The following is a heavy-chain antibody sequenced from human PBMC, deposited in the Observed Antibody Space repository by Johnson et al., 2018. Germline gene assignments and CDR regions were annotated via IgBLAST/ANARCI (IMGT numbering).Heavy chain of an antibody. Sequence: EVQLVESGGGLVKPGDSLRLSCAASGFSFSSYSMHWFRQSPGEGLEWVSSVDSSSTSIYYADSAKGRFTISRDNAKNSLYLQMNSLRAEDTALYYCARSPKFSLGLHRGMDVWGQGTTVTVSS. J-gene: IGHJ6*02. CDR3: ARSPKFSLGLHRGMDV. CDR1: GFSFSSYS. CDR2: VDSSSTSI. D-gene: IGHD3-9*01. V-gene: IGHV3-21*01.